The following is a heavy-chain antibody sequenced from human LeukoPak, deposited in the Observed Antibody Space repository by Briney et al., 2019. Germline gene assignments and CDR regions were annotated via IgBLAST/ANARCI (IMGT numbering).Heavy chain of an antibody. V-gene: IGHV3-64*02. CDR2: INSNGGST. Sequence: GGSLRLSCAASGFTFSTYAMYWVRQAPGKGLEYVSGINSNGGSTNYADSVKGRSTISRDNSKNTLYLQMGSLRAEDMAVYYCARKINWGFDYWGQETPVTVSS. D-gene: IGHD7-27*01. J-gene: IGHJ4*02. CDR1: GFTFSTYA. CDR3: ARKINWGFDY.